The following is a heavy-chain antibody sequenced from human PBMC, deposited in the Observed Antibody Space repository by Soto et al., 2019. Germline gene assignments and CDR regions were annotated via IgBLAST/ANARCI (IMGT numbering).Heavy chain of an antibody. Sequence: QVQLQQWGAGLLKPSETLSLTCAVYGGSFSGYYWSWIRQPPGKGLEWIGEINHSGSTNYNPSLKSRVTISVDTSKNQFSLKLSSVTAADTAVYYCARDPSSTSSGSLGAWGQGTLVTVSS. CDR1: GGSFSGYY. CDR3: ARDPSSTSSGSLGA. J-gene: IGHJ5*02. D-gene: IGHD2-2*01. CDR2: INHSGST. V-gene: IGHV4-34*01.